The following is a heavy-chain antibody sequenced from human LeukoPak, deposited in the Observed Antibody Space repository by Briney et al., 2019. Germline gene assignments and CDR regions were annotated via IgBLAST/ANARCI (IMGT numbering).Heavy chain of an antibody. J-gene: IGHJ3*02. V-gene: IGHV4-61*01. Sequence: SETLSLTCTVSGYSISSGYYWSWIRQPPGKGLEWIGYIYYSGSTNYNPSLKSRVTISVDTSKNQFSLKLSSVTAADTAVYYCASQRYYYDSSGYYLLDAFDIWGQGTMVTVSS. CDR1: GYSISSGYY. D-gene: IGHD3-22*01. CDR2: IYYSGST. CDR3: ASQRYYYDSSGYYLLDAFDI.